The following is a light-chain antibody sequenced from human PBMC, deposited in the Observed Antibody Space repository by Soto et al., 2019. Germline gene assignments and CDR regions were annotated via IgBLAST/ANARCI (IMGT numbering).Light chain of an antibody. CDR1: QSVSSTY. Sequence: DIVVTQSPCTLSFSPVERSTLSCRASQSVSSTYLAWYQHRPGQAPRLLIYGASSRATGIPDRFSGSGAGTDFALTISRLEPEDFAVYYCQQYDRSPYTFGQGTKVDIK. CDR3: QQYDRSPYT. J-gene: IGKJ2*01. CDR2: GAS. V-gene: IGKV3-20*01.